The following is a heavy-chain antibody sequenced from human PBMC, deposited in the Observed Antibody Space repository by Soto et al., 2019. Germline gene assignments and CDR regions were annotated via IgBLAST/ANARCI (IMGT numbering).Heavy chain of an antibody. V-gene: IGHV1-18*04. CDR2: ISAYNGNA. Sequence: ASVKVSCKASGYTFTSYGISWVRQAPGQGLEWMGWISAYNGNANYAQKLQGRVTMTTDTSTSTAYMELRSLRSDDTAVYYCARQLTAMSAFDIWGQGTMVTVSS. CDR3: ARQLTAMSAFDI. D-gene: IGHD2-21*02. J-gene: IGHJ3*02. CDR1: GYTFTSYG.